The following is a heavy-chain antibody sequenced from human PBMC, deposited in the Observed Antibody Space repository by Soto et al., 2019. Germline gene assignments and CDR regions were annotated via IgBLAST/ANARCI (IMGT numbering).Heavy chain of an antibody. D-gene: IGHD1-1*01. J-gene: IGHJ4*02. Sequence: EEQLVESGGGLVQPGGSLRLSCAASGFAFSSYWMHWVRQTPGKGPVWVSRIYNDGSRTAYADSVKGRFTISRDNDKNTMYLQLSSLTVADTAVYYCARDLSGDTTPYFDLWGQGTLVTVSS. CDR1: GFAFSSYW. CDR2: IYNDGSRT. CDR3: ARDLSGDTTPYFDL. V-gene: IGHV3-74*01.